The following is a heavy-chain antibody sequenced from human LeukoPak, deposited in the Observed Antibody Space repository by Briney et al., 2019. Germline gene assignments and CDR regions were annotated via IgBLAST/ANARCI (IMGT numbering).Heavy chain of an antibody. J-gene: IGHJ4*02. V-gene: IGHV3-23*01. D-gene: IGHD6-13*01. CDR2: ISGSAYRT. CDR1: GFTFSTYA. CDR3: AKSYSSSWYMTFDY. Sequence: PGGSLRLSCAASGFTFSTYAMGWVRQAPGKGLEWVSSISGSAYRTYYADSVKGRFTISWDNSKNTLFLQMNSLRAEDTAVYFCAKSYSSSWYMTFDYWGQGTLVTVSS.